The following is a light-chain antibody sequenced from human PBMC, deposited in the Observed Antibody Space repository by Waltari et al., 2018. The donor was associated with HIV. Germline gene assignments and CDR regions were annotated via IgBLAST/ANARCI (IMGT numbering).Light chain of an antibody. CDR3: QQYNNWPPGYT. CDR1: QSVSSN. CDR2: DAS. V-gene: IGKV3-15*01. Sequence: EIVMTQYPATLFMSPGERATFFCRASQSVSSNLAWYQQKFGQAPRLLIYDASTRATGIPARFSGSGSGTEFTLTISSLQSEDFAVYYCQQYNNWPPGYTFGQGTKLEIK. J-gene: IGKJ2*01.